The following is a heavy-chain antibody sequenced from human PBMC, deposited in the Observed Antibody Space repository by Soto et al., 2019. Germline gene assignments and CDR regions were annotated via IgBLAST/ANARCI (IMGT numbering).Heavy chain of an antibody. D-gene: IGHD3-3*01. CDR3: AKARATNFGVIWKYGMDV. CDR2: ISETGKNT. Sequence: EVQLLESGGDLVQPGGSLRLSCSATGFTFRTYGMAWVRQAPGKGLEWVSGISETGKNTNYADSVRGRFTISRNNAKNTLKLLMHTHRAEDTDVYDCAKARATNFGVIWKYGMDVWGLGTTVRVSS. J-gene: IGHJ6*02. V-gene: IGHV3-23*01. CDR1: GFTFRTYG.